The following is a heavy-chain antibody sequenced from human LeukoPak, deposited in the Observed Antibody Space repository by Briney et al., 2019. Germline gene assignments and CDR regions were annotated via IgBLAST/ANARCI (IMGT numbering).Heavy chain of an antibody. CDR1: GYTFTSYA. V-gene: IGHV7-4-1*02. CDR2: INTNTGNP. Sequence: ASVKVSCKASGYTFTSYAMNWVRQAPGQGLEWMGWINTNTGNPTYAQGFTGRFVFSLDTSVSTAYLQISSLKAEDTAVYYCARNSADDYYYYGMDVWGQGTTVTVSS. J-gene: IGHJ6*02. CDR3: ARNSADDYYYYGMDV.